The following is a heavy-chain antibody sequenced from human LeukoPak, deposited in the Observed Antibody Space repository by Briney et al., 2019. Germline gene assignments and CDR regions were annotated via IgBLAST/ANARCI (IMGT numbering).Heavy chain of an antibody. D-gene: IGHD3-10*01. Sequence: SETLSLTCTVSGGSISSYYWSWIRQPPGKGLEWIGYIYYSGSTNYNPSLKSRVTISVDTSKNQFSLKLSSVAAADTAVYYCARSKDYGSGSYYNVIDYWGQGTLVTVSS. CDR2: IYYSGST. CDR1: GGSISSYY. J-gene: IGHJ4*02. CDR3: ARSKDYGSGSYYNVIDY. V-gene: IGHV4-59*01.